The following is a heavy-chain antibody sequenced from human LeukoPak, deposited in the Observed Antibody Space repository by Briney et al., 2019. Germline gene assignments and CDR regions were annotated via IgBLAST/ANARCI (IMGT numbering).Heavy chain of an antibody. Sequence: SETLSLTCTVSGGSISSGSYYWSWIRQPAGKGLEWIGRIYTSGSTNYNPSLKSRVTISVDTSKNQFSLKLSSVTAADTAVYYCASLSGYYFDYWGQGTLVTVSS. J-gene: IGHJ4*02. D-gene: IGHD3-9*01. CDR2: IYTSGST. CDR1: GGSISSGSYY. V-gene: IGHV4-61*02. CDR3: ASLSGYYFDY.